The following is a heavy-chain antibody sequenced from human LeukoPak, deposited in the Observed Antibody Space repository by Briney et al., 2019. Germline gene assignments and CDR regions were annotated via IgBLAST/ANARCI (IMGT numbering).Heavy chain of an antibody. D-gene: IGHD3-10*01. Sequence: GGSLRLSCAASGFPFSNAWMSWVRQAPGKGLEWVGRIKSKTDGGKADYAAPVQGRFSISRDDSENTLYLQMNGLNTEDTAVYYCSTVSPYYGSGTTSPDSWGQGTLVVVSS. V-gene: IGHV3-15*01. CDR2: IKSKTDGGKA. J-gene: IGHJ4*02. CDR3: STVSPYYGSGTTSPDS. CDR1: GFPFSNAW.